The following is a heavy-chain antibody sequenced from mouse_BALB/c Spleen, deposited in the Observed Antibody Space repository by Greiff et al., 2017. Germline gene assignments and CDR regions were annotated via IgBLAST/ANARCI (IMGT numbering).Heavy chain of an antibody. J-gene: IGHJ1*01. Sequence: VKLMESGPGLVAPSQSLSITCPVSGFSLTGYGVNWVRQPPGKGLEWLGMIWGDGSTYYNSALKSRLSLSKDNSNSQVFLKMNSLQTDDTARYFCSRLTMITAGYCDVWGAGTTVTVSS. CDR1: GFSLTGYG. CDR2: IWGDGST. V-gene: IGHV2-6-7*01. CDR3: SRLTMITAGYCDV. D-gene: IGHD2-4*01.